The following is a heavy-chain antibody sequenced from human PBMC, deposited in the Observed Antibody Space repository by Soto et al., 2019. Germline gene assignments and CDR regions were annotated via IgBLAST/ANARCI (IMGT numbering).Heavy chain of an antibody. CDR3: AKVAPGRVAVATGALDY. V-gene: IGHV3-23*01. CDR2: ISGSGGST. J-gene: IGHJ4*02. CDR1: GFTFSSYA. Sequence: EVQLLESGGGLVQPGGSLRLSCAASGFTFSSYAMSWVRQSPGKGLEWVSAISGSGGSTYYADSVKGRFTISRDNSKNTLYLQMNSLRAEDTAVYYCAKVAPGRVAVATGALDYLGQGTLVTVSS. D-gene: IGHD6-19*01.